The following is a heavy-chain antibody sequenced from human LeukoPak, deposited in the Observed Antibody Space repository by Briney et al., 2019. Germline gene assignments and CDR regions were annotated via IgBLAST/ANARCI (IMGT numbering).Heavy chain of an antibody. CDR2: ISSSSSYI. D-gene: IGHD2-8*01. J-gene: IGHJ3*02. CDR3: AKSLSRDNGDAFDI. Sequence: GGSLRLSCAASGFTISSYEMIWVRQAPGKGLEWVSSISSSSSYIYYADSVKGRFTTSRDNAEKSLYLQLNSLRAEDTAVYYCAKSLSRDNGDAFDIWGQGTMVTVSS. V-gene: IGHV3-21*01. CDR1: GFTISSYE.